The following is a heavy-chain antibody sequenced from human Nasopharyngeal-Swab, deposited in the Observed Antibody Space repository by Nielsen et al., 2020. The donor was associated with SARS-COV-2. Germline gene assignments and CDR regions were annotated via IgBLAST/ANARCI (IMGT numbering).Heavy chain of an antibody. V-gene: IGHV3-23*01. CDR3: AKPETGIQLWSTEPLDY. J-gene: IGHJ4*02. CDR1: GFTFSSYA. CDR2: ISGSGGST. Sequence: GESPKISCAASGFTFSSYAMSWVRQAPGKGLEWVSAISGSGGSTYYADSVKGRFTISRDNSKNTLYLQMNSLRAEDTAVYYCAKPETGIQLWSTEPLDYWGQGTLVTVSS. D-gene: IGHD5-18*01.